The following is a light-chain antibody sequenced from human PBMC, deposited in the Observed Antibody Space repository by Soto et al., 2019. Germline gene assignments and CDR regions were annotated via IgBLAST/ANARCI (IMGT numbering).Light chain of an antibody. Sequence: EIVLPQSPGTLSLSPGERATLSYRSSQSVASSHLSWYRQKPGQTPRLLIYDASSRATGIPDRISGSGFGTDFTLTISRLEPEAFAVYYCHKYCSAPFTFGPGTKVDIK. J-gene: IGKJ3*01. CDR2: DAS. CDR3: HKYCSAPFT. CDR1: QSVASSH. V-gene: IGKV3-20*01.